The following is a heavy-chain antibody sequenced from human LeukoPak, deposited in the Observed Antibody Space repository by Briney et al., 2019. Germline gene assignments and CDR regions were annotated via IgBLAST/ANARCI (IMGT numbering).Heavy chain of an antibody. Sequence: GGSLRLSCEASGFTFTKFWMSWVRQAPGKGLEWVANIQEDGKKENYVDSVRGRFTISRDNAKNSIYLQMNSLRAEDTAIYYCAKGTGSSGYYLRDYWGQGTLVTVSS. CDR3: AKGTGSSGYYLRDY. CDR1: GFTFTKFW. V-gene: IGHV3-7*03. J-gene: IGHJ4*02. CDR2: IQEDGKKE. D-gene: IGHD3-22*01.